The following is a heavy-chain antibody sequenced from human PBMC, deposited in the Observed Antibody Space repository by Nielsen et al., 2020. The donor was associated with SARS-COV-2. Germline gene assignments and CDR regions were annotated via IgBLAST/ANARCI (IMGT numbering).Heavy chain of an antibody. Sequence: SLKISCAASGFTFDDYAMHRVRQAPGKGLEWVSGISWNSGSIGYADSVKGRFTISRDNAKNSLYLQMNSLRAEDTALYYCAKDVTLVGGDGYDAFDIWGQGTMVTVSS. V-gene: IGHV3-9*01. CDR2: ISWNSGSI. J-gene: IGHJ3*02. D-gene: IGHD1-26*01. CDR3: AKDVTLVGGDGYDAFDI. CDR1: GFTFDDYA.